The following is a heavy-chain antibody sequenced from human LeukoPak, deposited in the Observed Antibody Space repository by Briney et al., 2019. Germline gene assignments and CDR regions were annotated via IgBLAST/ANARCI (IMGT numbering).Heavy chain of an antibody. Sequence: GGSLRLSCAASGFTFSSYEMNWVRQAPGKGLEWVSYISTRGNTVYYADSVKGRFTISRDNAKNSLYLQMNSLIAEDTAVYYCARDVAAAASHLDYWGQGTLVTVSS. CDR3: ARDVAAAASHLDY. CDR2: ISTRGNTV. D-gene: IGHD2-15*01. CDR1: GFTFSSYE. J-gene: IGHJ4*02. V-gene: IGHV3-48*03.